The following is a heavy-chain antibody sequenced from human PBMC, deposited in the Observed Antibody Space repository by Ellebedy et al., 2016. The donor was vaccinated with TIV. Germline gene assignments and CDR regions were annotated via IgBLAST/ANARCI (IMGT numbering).Heavy chain of an antibody. V-gene: IGHV1-69*13. CDR3: ASSNLPSTYGMDV. CDR1: GGTFSSYA. J-gene: IGHJ6*02. Sequence: SVKVSCKASGGTFSSYAFSWVRQAPGQGLEWMGGIIPIFGTANYAQKFQGRVTITADESTSTANMEMRSLRSEDTAVYYCASSNLPSTYGMDVWGQGTTVTVSS. CDR2: IIPIFGTA. D-gene: IGHD4-11*01.